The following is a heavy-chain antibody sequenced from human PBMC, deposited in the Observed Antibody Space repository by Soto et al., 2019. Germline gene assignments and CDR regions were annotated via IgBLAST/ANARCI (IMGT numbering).Heavy chain of an antibody. CDR2: IYYSGST. CDR1: GGSISSYY. V-gene: IGHV4-59*01. Sequence: QVQLQESGPGLVKPSETLSLTCTVSGGSISSYYWSWIRQPPGKGLEWIGYIYYSGSTNYNPSLKSRVTISVDTSKNQFSLKLSSVTAADTAVYYCARAFLGELPHYWGQGTLVTVSS. D-gene: IGHD1-26*01. CDR3: ARAFLGELPHY. J-gene: IGHJ4*02.